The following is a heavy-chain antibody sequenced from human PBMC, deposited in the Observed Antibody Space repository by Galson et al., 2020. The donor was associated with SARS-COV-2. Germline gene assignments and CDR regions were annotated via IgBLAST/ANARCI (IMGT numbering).Heavy chain of an antibody. V-gene: IGHV3-23*01. CDR3: ARPSEIRVVTWDYPPPADY. CDR1: GFTFSSYA. Sequence: GESLKISCAASGFTFSSYAMSWVRQAPGKGLEWVSAISGSGGSTYYADSVKGRFTISRDNSKNTLYLQMNSLRAEDTAVYYCARPSEIRVVTWDYPPPADYWGQGTLVTVSS. CDR2: ISGSGGST. D-gene: IGHD3-22*01. J-gene: IGHJ4*02.